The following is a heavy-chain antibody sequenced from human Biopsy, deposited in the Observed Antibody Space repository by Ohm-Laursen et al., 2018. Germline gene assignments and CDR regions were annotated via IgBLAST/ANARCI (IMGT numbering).Heavy chain of an antibody. D-gene: IGHD2/OR15-2a*01. CDR1: GVTFDTYA. CDR3: VGGQRGPPIGVTVPGDAFDL. CDR2: RIPYFNTI. J-gene: IGHJ3*01. V-gene: IGHV1-69*13. Sequence: GASVKVSCKASGVTFDTYAFGWVRQAPGQGLEWMGGRIPYFNTIYYARNFQDRPVITADRSARTTDMQLSGLRPDDTAVYYCVGGQRGPPIGVTVPGDAFDLWGPGTMVTVSP.